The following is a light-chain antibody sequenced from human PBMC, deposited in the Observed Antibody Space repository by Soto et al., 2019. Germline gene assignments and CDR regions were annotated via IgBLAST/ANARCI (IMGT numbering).Light chain of an antibody. V-gene: IGLV2-23*02. CDR3: CSHVGGSSPQWV. CDR2: EVN. J-gene: IGLJ3*02. Sequence: QSALTQPGSVSGSPGQSITISCTGTSNDVGGYNLVSWFQQHPGKAPKLMISEVNKRPSGVSNRFSGSKSANTASLTISGLQAEDEADSYCCSHVGGSSPQWVFGGGTKLTVL. CDR1: SNDVGGYNL.